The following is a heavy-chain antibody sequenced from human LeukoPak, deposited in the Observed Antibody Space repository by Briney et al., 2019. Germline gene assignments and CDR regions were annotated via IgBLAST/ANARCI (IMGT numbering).Heavy chain of an antibody. CDR3: ARGKLYSSGSIDY. J-gene: IGHJ4*02. CDR2: IYYSGST. CDR1: GGSISSNTYY. Sequence: SETLSLTCTVSGGSISSNTYYWGWIRQPPGKGLEWIGSIYYSGSTSYNPSLKSRVTISVDTSKNQFSLKLSSVTAADTAVYYCARGKLYSSGSIDYWGQGTLVTVSS. V-gene: IGHV4-39*07. D-gene: IGHD6-19*01.